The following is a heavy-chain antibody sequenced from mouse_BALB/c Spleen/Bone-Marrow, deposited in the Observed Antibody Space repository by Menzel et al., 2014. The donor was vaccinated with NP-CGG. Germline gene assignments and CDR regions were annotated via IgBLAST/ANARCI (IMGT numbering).Heavy chain of an antibody. Sequence: VHVKQSGPELVKPGASVKMSCMASGYTFXSYVMHWVKQKPGQGLEWIGYINPFNDGIEYNEKFKVKATLTSDKSSSTAYMELSSLTSEDSAVYYCARGTTVVGDYWGQGTTLTVSS. CDR3: ARGTTVVGDY. J-gene: IGHJ2*01. CDR1: GYTFXSYV. D-gene: IGHD1-1*01. CDR2: INPFNDGI. V-gene: IGHV1-14*01.